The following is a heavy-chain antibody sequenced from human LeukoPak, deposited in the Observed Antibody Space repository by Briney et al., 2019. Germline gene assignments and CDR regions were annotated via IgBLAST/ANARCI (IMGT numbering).Heavy chain of an antibody. V-gene: IGHV3-48*04. CDR1: GFTFSSYS. D-gene: IGHD3-10*01. J-gene: IGHJ5*02. CDR2: ISSSSSI. CDR3: ARGGLVRDWFDP. Sequence: GGSLRLTCAASGFTFSSYSMNWVRQAPGKGLEWVSYISSSSSIYYADSVKGRITISRDNAKNSLYLQMNSLRAEDTAVYYCARGGLVRDWFDPWGQGTLVTVSS.